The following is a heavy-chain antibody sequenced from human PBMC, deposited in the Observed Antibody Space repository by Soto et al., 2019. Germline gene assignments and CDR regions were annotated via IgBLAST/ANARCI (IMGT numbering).Heavy chain of an antibody. Sequence: KTSETLSLTCAVSGASISSSGYSWSWIRQPPGKGLEYIGNIYYGGTTYYNPSLKSRVTISVDRSKNQFSLKLSSVTAADTAVYYCARTPRDYCSGGSCYDYWGPGTLVTVSS. V-gene: IGHV4-30-2*01. J-gene: IGHJ4*02. D-gene: IGHD2-15*01. CDR3: ARTPRDYCSGGSCYDY. CDR1: GASISSSGYS. CDR2: IYYGGTT.